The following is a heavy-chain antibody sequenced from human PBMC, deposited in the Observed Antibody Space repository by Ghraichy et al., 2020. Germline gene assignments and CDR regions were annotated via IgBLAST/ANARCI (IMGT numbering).Heavy chain of an antibody. CDR1: GGSISSGSYY. CDR3: ARRLPSSPDAFDI. J-gene: IGHJ3*02. D-gene: IGHD3-10*01. CDR2: IYTSGST. V-gene: IGHV4-61*02. Sequence: SETLSLTCTVSGGSISSGSYYWSWIRQPAGKGLEWIGRIYTSGSTNYNPSLKSRVTISVDTSKNQFSLKLSSVTAEDTAVYYCARRLPSSPDAFDIWGQGTMVTVSS.